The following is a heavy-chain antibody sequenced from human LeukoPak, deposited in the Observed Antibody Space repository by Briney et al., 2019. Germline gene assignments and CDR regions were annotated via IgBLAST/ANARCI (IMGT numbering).Heavy chain of an antibody. CDR2: VTGSSSNT. CDR3: AKARSSTTSCSNY. CDR1: GFNFSNYA. Sequence: PGGSLRLSCAASGFNFSNYAMTWVRQAPGKGLEWVSAVTGSSSNTYYADSVKGRFTISRDKSKNMLYLEMNSLRVEDPAIYSCAKARSSTTSCSNYWGRGTLVTVSS. J-gene: IGHJ4*02. V-gene: IGHV3-23*01. D-gene: IGHD2-2*01.